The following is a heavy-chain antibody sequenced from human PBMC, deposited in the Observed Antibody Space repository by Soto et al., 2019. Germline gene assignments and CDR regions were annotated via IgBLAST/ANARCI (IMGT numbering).Heavy chain of an antibody. CDR2: IIPILGIA. CDR3: ARVITMVRGVIGPTEYFQH. D-gene: IGHD3-10*01. J-gene: IGHJ1*01. Sequence: SVKVSCKASGGTFSSYTISWVRQAPGQGLEWMGRIIPILGIANYAQKFQGRVTITADKSTSTAYMELSSLRSEDTAVYYCARVITMVRGVIGPTEYFQHWGQGTLVTVSS. CDR1: GGTFSSYT. V-gene: IGHV1-69*02.